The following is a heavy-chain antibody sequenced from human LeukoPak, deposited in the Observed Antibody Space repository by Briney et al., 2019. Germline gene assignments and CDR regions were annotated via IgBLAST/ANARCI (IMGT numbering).Heavy chain of an antibody. J-gene: IGHJ3*02. CDR2: ISAYNSNK. Sequence: AAVKVNCTCSAYAFTNCSIGRLRQAPGLGLEWMGLISAYNSNKRYEQKAQGRVPMTTDPCTSTAYMALRSPRFDDTAVYYCARDQSVRLLQTSSTYFKHVFAIWGPGSMVTVSS. CDR1: AYAFTNCS. V-gene: IGHV1-18*01. CDR3: ARDQSVRLLQTSSTYFKHVFAI. D-gene: IGHD6-13*01.